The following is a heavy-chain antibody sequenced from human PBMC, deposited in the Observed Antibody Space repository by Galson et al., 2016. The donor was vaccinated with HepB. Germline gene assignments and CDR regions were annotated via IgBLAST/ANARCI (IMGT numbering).Heavy chain of an antibody. CDR2: ISGEGTRT. CDR1: GFTFSASA. J-gene: IGHJ4*02. V-gene: IGHV3-23*01. CDR3: SDDLNY. Sequence: SLRLSCAASGFTFSASAMSWVRQAPGKGLEWVSAISGEGTRTYYADFVKGRFTISRDNAKNTVFLRMTTLGAEDTGTYFCSDDLNYWGQGNQVSVSS.